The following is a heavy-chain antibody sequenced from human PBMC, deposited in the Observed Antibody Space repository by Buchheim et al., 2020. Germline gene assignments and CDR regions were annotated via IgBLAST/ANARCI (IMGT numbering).Heavy chain of an antibody. CDR2: ISASGISR. V-gene: IGHV3-23*01. D-gene: IGHD3-10*01. Sequence: EVQLLESGGDLVQPGGSLRLSCAAAKFSFYDYSMSWVRQPPGKGLEWVSSISASGISRYYADSVKGRFTISRDNSNDTLYLQMNNLRAEDTAIYYCAKFGAPYYSSGVSADAIDFWGQG. CDR1: KFSFYDYS. CDR3: AKFGAPYYSSGVSADAIDF. J-gene: IGHJ3*01.